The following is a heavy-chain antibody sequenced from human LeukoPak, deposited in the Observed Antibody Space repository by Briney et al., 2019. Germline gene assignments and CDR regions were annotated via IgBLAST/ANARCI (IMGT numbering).Heavy chain of an antibody. Sequence: PSETLSLTCTVSGGSISSYYWSWIRQPPGKGLEWIGYIYYSGSTNYNPSLKSRVTISVDTSKNQFSLKLSSVTAADTAVYYCARPYDFWSGFDYWGQGTLVTVSS. J-gene: IGHJ4*02. CDR3: ARPYDFWSGFDY. CDR2: IYYSGST. D-gene: IGHD3-3*01. V-gene: IGHV4-59*01. CDR1: GGSISSYY.